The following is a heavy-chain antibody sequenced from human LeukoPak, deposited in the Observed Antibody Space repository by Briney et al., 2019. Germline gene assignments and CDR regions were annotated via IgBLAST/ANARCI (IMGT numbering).Heavy chain of an antibody. CDR2: TRNKANSYTT. D-gene: IGHD4-17*01. Sequence: GGSLRLSCAASGFTFSDHYMDWVRQAPGKGLEWVGRTRNKANSYTTEYAASVKGRFTISRDDSKNSLYLQMNSLKTEDTAVYYCAGPYHYGDFSYWGQGSLVSVSS. V-gene: IGHV3-72*01. CDR3: AGPYHYGDFSY. J-gene: IGHJ4*02. CDR1: GFTFSDHY.